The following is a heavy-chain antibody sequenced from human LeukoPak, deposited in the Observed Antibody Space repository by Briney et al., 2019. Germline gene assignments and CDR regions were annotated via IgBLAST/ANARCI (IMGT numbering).Heavy chain of an antibody. CDR2: IFYSGST. J-gene: IGHJ4*02. V-gene: IGHV4-38-2*02. CDR3: ARDLVGAPYYFDY. CDR1: GDSISSGNY. D-gene: IGHD1-26*01. Sequence: SETLSLTCTVSGDSISSGNYWGWIRQPPGKGLEWIGSIFYSGSTDYNPSLKSRVTISVDTSKNQFSLKLSSATAADTAVYYCARDLVGAPYYFDYWGQGTLVTVSS.